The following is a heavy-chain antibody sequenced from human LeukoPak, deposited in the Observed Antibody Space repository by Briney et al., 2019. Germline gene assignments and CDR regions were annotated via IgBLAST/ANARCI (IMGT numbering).Heavy chain of an antibody. CDR2: IIPILGIA. CDR1: GGTFSSYA. D-gene: IGHD1-26*01. CDR3: ASLVGVGATGWFDP. V-gene: IGHV1-69*04. J-gene: IGHJ5*02. Sequence: SVKVSCKASGGTFSSYAISWVRQAPGQGLEWMGRIIPILGIANYAQKFQGRVTITADESTSTAYMELSSLRSEDTAVYYCASLVGVGATGWFDPWGQGTLVTVSS.